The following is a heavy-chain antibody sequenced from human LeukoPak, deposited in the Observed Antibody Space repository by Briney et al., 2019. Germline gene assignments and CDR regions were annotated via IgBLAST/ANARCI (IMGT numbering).Heavy chain of an antibody. D-gene: IGHD6-19*01. J-gene: IGHJ4*02. Sequence: ASVKVSCKASGYTFTSYYMHWVRQAPGQGLEWMGIINPSGGSTNCAQKFQGRVTITRDTSASTAYMELSSLRSEDTAVYYCARAQWLVPSDYWGQGTLVTVSS. CDR2: INPSGGST. CDR3: ARAQWLVPSDY. CDR1: GYTFTSYY. V-gene: IGHV1-46*01.